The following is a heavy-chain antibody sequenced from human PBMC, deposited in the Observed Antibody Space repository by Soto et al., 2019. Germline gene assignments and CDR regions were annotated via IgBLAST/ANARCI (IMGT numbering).Heavy chain of an antibody. CDR3: AKVLARTQRGVLDY. V-gene: IGHV3-23*01. CDR2: ISGSGTNT. D-gene: IGHD2-8*02. J-gene: IGHJ6*02. Sequence: GSLRLSCTASGFTFSSYVMSWVRQAPGKGLEWVSSISGSGTNTYYADSVTGRFTISRDSSKSTLYLQMNSLRAEDTAVYYCAKVLARTQRGVLDYWGQGTTVTVFS. CDR1: GFTFSSYV.